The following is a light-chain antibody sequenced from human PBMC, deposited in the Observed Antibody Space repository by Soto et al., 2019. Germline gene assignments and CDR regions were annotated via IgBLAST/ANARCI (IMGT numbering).Light chain of an antibody. Sequence: EIVLTQSPGTLSLYPGERATLSCRASQSLSGNYLAWYQQRPGQAPRLLIHGASNRATGIPDRFSGSGSGTEFTLTISRLEPDDFAVYYCQQYGTSPRTFGQGTRLEIK. J-gene: IGKJ5*01. CDR3: QQYGTSPRT. CDR2: GAS. CDR1: QSLSGNY. V-gene: IGKV3-20*01.